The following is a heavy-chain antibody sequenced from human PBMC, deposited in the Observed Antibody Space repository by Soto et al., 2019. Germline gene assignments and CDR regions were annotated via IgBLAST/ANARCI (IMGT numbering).Heavy chain of an antibody. V-gene: IGHV3-43*01. D-gene: IGHD3-10*01. CDR2: ISWDGGST. CDR3: AKDISGSVVGGYDY. CDR1: GFTFDDYT. J-gene: IGHJ4*02. Sequence: GGSLRLSCAASGFTFDDYTMHWVRQAPGKGLEWVSLISWDGGSTYYADSVKGRFTISRDNSKNSLYLQMNSLRTEDTALYYCAKDISGSVVGGYDYWGQGTLVTVSS.